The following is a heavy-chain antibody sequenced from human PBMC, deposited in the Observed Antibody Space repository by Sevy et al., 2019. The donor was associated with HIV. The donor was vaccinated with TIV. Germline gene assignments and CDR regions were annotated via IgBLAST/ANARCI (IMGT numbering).Heavy chain of an antibody. J-gene: IGHJ3*02. CDR1: GFSFSSYA. D-gene: IGHD3-16*01. CDR2: ISYDGSNK. CDR3: ARDFAPGIMITFGGVADDAFDI. Sequence: GGSLRLSCAASGFSFSSYAMHWVGQAPGKGLEWVAVISYDGSNKYYADSVKGRFTISRDNSKNTLYLQMNSLRAEDTAVYYCARDFAPGIMITFGGVADDAFDIWGQGTMVTVSS. V-gene: IGHV3-30-3*01.